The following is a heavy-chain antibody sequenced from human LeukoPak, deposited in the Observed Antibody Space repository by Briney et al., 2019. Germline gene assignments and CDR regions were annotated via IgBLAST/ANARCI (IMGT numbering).Heavy chain of an antibody. D-gene: IGHD5-18*01. J-gene: IGHJ4*02. Sequence: PGGSLRLSCAASGFSFSSYAMTWARQAPVKGLEWVGRIKSKTDGGTTDYAAPVKGRFTISRDDSKNTLYLQMNSLKTEDTAVYYCTTHTAMPDWGQGTLVTVSS. CDR3: TTHTAMPD. CDR2: IKSKTDGGTT. CDR1: GFSFSSYA. V-gene: IGHV3-15*01.